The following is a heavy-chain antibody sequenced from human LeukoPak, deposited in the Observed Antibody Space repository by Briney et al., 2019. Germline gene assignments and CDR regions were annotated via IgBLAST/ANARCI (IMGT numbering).Heavy chain of an antibody. D-gene: IGHD3-10*01. CDR3: ARGPPRYYHGSGSYYIRGYLDY. V-gene: IGHV4-34*01. CDR2: INHSGST. J-gene: IGHJ4*02. CDR1: GGSFSGYY. Sequence: SETLSLTCAVYGGSFSGYYWSWIRQPPGKGLEWIGEINHSGSTNYNPSLKSRVTISVDTSKNQFSLKLSSVTAADTAVYYCARGPPRYYHGSGSYYIRGYLDYWGQGTLVTVSS.